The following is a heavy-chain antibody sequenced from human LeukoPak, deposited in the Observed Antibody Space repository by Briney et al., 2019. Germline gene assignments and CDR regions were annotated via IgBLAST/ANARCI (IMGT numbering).Heavy chain of an antibody. CDR3: ARVGGDGYKRGIDY. V-gene: IGHV4-59*01. J-gene: IGHJ4*02. CDR2: IYYSGST. D-gene: IGHD5-24*01. CDR1: GGSIGSYY. Sequence: PSETLSLTCTVSGGSIGSYYWSWIRQPPGKGLEWIGFIYYSGSTNYNPSLKSRVTISVDTSKNQFSLKLSSVTAADTAVYYCARVGGDGYKRGIDYWGQGTLVTVSS.